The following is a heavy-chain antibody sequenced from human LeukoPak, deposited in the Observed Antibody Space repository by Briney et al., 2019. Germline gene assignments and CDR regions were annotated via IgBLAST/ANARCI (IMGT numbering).Heavy chain of an antibody. Sequence: AGSLRLSCAASGFTFSAYGLNWVRQTPGKGLEWVAIISDDGSHKYYADSVKGRFTISRDNSKNTLYLQMSSLRAEDTAVYYCANVDAGDYWGQGTLVTVSS. CDR2: ISDDGSHK. V-gene: IGHV3-30*18. J-gene: IGHJ4*02. CDR1: GFTFSAYG. CDR3: ANVDAGDY. D-gene: IGHD5-12*01.